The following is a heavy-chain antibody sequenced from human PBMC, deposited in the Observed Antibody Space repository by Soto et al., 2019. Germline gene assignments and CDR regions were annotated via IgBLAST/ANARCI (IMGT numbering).Heavy chain of an antibody. Sequence: PGESLKISCEATGYSFSSCWIGWVRQMPGKGLEWMAIIYPGDSDTRYSPSFQGQVTISADKSISTAYLQWSSLKASDTAIYYCARTAAAGKYYYGVDVWGQGTTVTVSS. CDR3: ARTAAAGKYYYGVDV. D-gene: IGHD6-13*01. J-gene: IGHJ6*02. CDR2: IYPGDSDT. V-gene: IGHV5-51*01. CDR1: GYSFSSCW.